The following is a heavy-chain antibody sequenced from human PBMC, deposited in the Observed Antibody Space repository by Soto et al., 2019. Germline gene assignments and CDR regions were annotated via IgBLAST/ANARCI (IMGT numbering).Heavy chain of an antibody. CDR3: ARDVAGGWFDP. CDR2: IYSGGST. CDR1: GFTVSSNY. D-gene: IGHD2-21*01. Sequence: EVQLVESGGGLVQPGGSLRLSCAASGFTVSSNYMSWVRQAPGKGLEWVSVIYSGGSTYYADSVKGRFTISRDNSKNTLYPKTNSLGAEDTAVYYCARDVAGGWFDPWGQGTLVTVS. V-gene: IGHV3-66*01. J-gene: IGHJ5*02.